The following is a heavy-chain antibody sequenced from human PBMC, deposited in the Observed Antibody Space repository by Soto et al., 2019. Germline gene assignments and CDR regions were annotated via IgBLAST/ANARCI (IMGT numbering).Heavy chain of an antibody. CDR3: AKSRDGYSFYFYYGMDV. Sequence: ESGGGVVQPGRSLRLSCAASGFTFTSYGMHWVRQAPGKGLEWVALILHDGSNTYYADSVKGRFTISRDNSKNTLYLQMNSLRAEDTAVYYCAKSRDGYSFYFYYGMDVWGPGTTVTVSS. CDR1: GFTFTSYG. J-gene: IGHJ6*02. V-gene: IGHV3-30*18. D-gene: IGHD5-18*01. CDR2: ILHDGSNT.